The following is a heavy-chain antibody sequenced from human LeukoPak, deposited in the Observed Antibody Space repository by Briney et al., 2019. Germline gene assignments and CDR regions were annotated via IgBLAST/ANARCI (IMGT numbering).Heavy chain of an antibody. Sequence: GSLRLSCAASGFTFSRYAISWIRQPPGKGLEWIGEINHSGNTNYNPSLKSRVTISVDTSKNQFSLKLSSVTAADTAVYYCARVPFAGIGYIYYYGMDVWGQGTTVTVSS. D-gene: IGHD5-24*01. CDR2: INHSGNT. J-gene: IGHJ6*02. CDR1: GFTFSRYA. CDR3: ARVPFAGIGYIYYYGMDV. V-gene: IGHV4-34*01.